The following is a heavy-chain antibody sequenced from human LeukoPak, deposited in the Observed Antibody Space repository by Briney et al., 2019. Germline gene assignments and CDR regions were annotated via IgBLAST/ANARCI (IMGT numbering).Heavy chain of an antibody. J-gene: IGHJ4*02. CDR3: ARLVSGSYWSLASYYFDY. D-gene: IGHD1-26*01. CDR1: GGSISSSSYY. V-gene: IGHV4-39*07. CDR2: IYYSGST. Sequence: SETLSLTCTVSGGSISSSSYYWGWIRQPPGKGLEWIGSIYYSGSTYYNPSLKSRVTISVDTSKNQFSLKLSSVTAADTAVYYCARLVSGSYWSLASYYFDYWGQGTLVTVSS.